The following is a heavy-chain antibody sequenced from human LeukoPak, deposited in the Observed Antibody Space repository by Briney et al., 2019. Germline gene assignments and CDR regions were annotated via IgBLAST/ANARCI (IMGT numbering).Heavy chain of an antibody. V-gene: IGHV3-30*02. J-gene: IGHJ4*02. Sequence: GGSLRLSCVASGFTFSDYTMHWVRQAPGKGLEWVAFIRYDGSNKYYADSVKGRFTISRDNSENTLYLQMNSLRAEDTAVYYCAKDRVFELWFEEASPYYFDYWGQGTLVTVSS. CDR3: AKDRVFELWFEEASPYYFDY. CDR1: GFTFSDYT. CDR2: IRYDGSNK. D-gene: IGHD3-10*01.